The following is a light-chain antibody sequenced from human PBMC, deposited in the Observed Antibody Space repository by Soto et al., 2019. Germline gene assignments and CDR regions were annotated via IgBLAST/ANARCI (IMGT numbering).Light chain of an antibody. CDR3: CSYAGSSCYV. CDR2: EGS. CDR1: SSDVGSYNL. J-gene: IGLJ1*01. Sequence: QSVLTQPASVSGSPGQSITISCTGTSSDVGSYNLVSWYQQHPGKAPKIMIYEGSKRPSGVSNRFSGSKSGNTASLTIFGLQAEDEADYYCCSYAGSSCYVFGTGTKVTVL. V-gene: IGLV2-23*01.